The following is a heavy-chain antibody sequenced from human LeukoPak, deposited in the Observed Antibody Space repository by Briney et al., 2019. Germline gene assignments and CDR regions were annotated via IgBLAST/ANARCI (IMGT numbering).Heavy chain of an antibody. Sequence: PGGSPRLSCAASGFTFSSYAMSWVRQAPGKGLEWVSAISGSGGSTYYADSVKGRFTISRDNSKNTLYLQMNSLRAEDTAVYYCAKRQGSGSYGYYFDYWGQGTLVTVSS. CDR3: AKRQGSGSYGYYFDY. D-gene: IGHD3-10*01. CDR2: ISGSGGST. CDR1: GFTFSSYA. V-gene: IGHV3-23*01. J-gene: IGHJ4*02.